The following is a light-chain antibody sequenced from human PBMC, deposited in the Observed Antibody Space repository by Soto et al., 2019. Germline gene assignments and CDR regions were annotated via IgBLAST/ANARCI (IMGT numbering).Light chain of an antibody. V-gene: IGLV2-14*01. CDR1: SSDVGGYNY. CDR2: DVS. Sequence: QSVLTQPASGSGAPGQASTISCTGTSSDVGGYNYVSWYQQHPGKAPKFMIYDVSNRPSGVSNRFSGSKSGNTASLTISGLQAEDEADSYCSSYTTSNTRQIVFGTGTKVTVL. J-gene: IGLJ1*01. CDR3: SSYTTSNTRQIV.